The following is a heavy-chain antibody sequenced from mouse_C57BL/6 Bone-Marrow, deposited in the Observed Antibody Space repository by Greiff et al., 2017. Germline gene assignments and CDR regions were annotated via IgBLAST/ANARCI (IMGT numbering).Heavy chain of an antibody. CDR1: GYAFSSYW. Sequence: QVQLQQSGAELVKPGASVKISCKASGYAFSSYWMNWVKQRPGKGLEWIGQIYPGDGDTNYNGKFKGKATLSADKSSSTAYMQLSSLTSEDSAVYFCARNLYGNYFYYAMDYWGQGTSVTVSS. J-gene: IGHJ4*01. CDR2: IYPGDGDT. CDR3: ARNLYGNYFYYAMDY. D-gene: IGHD2-1*01. V-gene: IGHV1-80*01.